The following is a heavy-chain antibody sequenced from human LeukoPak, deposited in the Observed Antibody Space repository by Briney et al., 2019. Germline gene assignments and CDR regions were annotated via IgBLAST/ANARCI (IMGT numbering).Heavy chain of an antibody. CDR1: GFTFDDYG. CDR3: ARVVRGYYDRSGYSPTYYFDY. V-gene: IGHV3-20*04. CDR2: INWNGGIT. D-gene: IGHD3-22*01. J-gene: IGHJ4*02. Sequence: RPGGSLRLSCAASGFTFDDYGISWVRQGPGKGLEWVSGINWNGGITGFADSVKGRFTISRDNAKNSLYLQMNSLRAADTALYYCARVVRGYYDRSGYSPTYYFDYWGQGTLVTVSS.